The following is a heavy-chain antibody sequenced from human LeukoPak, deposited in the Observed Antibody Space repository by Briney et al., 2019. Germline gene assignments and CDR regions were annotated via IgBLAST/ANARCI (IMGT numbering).Heavy chain of an antibody. V-gene: IGHV4-4*07. J-gene: IGHJ3*02. CDR2: IYTSGST. Sequence: SETLSLTCTVSGGSISSYYWSWIRKPAGKGLERIGRIYTSGSTNYNPSLKSRGTMSVYTSKNQFSLKLSSVTAADTAVYYCASGYYYVFAFDIWGQGTMVTVSS. CDR3: ASGYYYVFAFDI. D-gene: IGHD3-22*01. CDR1: GGSISSYY.